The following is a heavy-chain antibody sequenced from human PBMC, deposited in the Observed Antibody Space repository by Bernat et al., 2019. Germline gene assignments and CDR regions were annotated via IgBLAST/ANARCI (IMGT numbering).Heavy chain of an antibody. CDR2: IYFSGTT. V-gene: IGHV4-39*01. CDR3: AKQGGRGTWHFDV. CDR1: GGFINIDEYY. D-gene: IGHD1-1*01. Sequence: QLQLQESCPGLLKPSETLSLTCFVSGGFINIDEYYWVWIRQPPGEVLEWIWTIYFSGTTYYNPPLKSRVTISVDTSKNQFSLGLSSVTAADTATYYCAKQGGRGTWHFDVWGRGTLVTVSS. J-gene: IGHJ2*01.